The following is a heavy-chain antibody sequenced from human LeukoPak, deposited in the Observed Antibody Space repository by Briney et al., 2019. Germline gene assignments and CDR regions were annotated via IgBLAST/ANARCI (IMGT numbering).Heavy chain of an antibody. Sequence: GGSLRLTCAASGFTFSDYYMSWIRQAPGKGLEWVSYISSSGSTIYYADSVKGRFTISRDNAKNSLYLQMNSLRAEDTAVYYCARDPYYYYMDVWGEGTTVTVSS. V-gene: IGHV3-11*01. CDR3: ARDPYYYYMDV. J-gene: IGHJ6*03. CDR2: ISSSGSTI. CDR1: GFTFSDYY.